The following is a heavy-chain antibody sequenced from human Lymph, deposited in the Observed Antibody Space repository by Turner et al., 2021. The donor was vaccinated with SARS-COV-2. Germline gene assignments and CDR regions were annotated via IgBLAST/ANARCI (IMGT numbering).Heavy chain of an antibody. D-gene: IGHD7-27*01. V-gene: IGHV4-34*01. CDR1: GGSFSGYY. J-gene: IGHJ2*01. CDR3: ARVWVRWWYFDL. CDR2: INHSGST. Sequence: QVQLQQWGAGLLKPSETLSLTCAVYGGSFSGYYWSWIRQPPGKGLEWIGEINHSGSTNYNPSLKSRVTISVDTSKKQFSLKLSSVTAADTAVYYCARVWVRWWYFDLWGRGTLFTVSS.